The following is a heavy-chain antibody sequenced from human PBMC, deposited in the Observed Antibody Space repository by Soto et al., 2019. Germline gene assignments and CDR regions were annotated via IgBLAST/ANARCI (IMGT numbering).Heavy chain of an antibody. CDR2: IGGNSGDT. CDR3: ARDWGSKGVPIIADM. CDR1: GYSFTTYG. D-gene: IGHD2-21*01. J-gene: IGHJ4*02. Sequence: QVQLVQSGLEVKEPGASVKVSCKASGYSFTTYGVSWLRQAPGQGLEWMGWIGGNSGDTNHAQNFKDRLIMTRDIATTTAFMELRSLRLDDTAVYFCARDWGSKGVPIIADMWGQGTLVTVSS. V-gene: IGHV1-18*01.